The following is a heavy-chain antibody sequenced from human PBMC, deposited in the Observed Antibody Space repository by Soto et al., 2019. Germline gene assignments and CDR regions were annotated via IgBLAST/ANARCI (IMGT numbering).Heavy chain of an antibody. V-gene: IGHV3-72*01. D-gene: IGHD6-13*01. CDR3: ARSGCDSSSWSDDAFDI. CDR2: VRNKANRYTT. CDR1: GFTLSDRY. Sequence: EVKLVESGGGLVQTGGSLRLSCAASGFTLSDRYMDWVRQAPGKGLEWVGRVRNKANRYTTEYAASVKGRFTISSDDSKNSLYLQMNSLKTEDTAVYYCARSGCDSSSWSDDAFDIWGQGTMVTVSS. J-gene: IGHJ3*02.